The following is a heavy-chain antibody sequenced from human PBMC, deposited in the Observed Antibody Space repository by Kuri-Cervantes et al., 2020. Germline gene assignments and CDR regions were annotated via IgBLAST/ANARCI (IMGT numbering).Heavy chain of an antibody. CDR3: ARATAHATVTAPSHFDY. V-gene: IGHV1-8*02. J-gene: IGHJ4*02. CDR2: MNPNSGNT. Sequence: ASVKVSCKASGYTFTSYDINWVRQATGQGLEWMGWMNPNSGNTGYAQKFQGRVTMTRNTSISTAYMELSRLRSDDTAVYYCARATAHATVTAPSHFDYWGQGTLVTVSS. D-gene: IGHD4-17*01. CDR1: GYTFTSYD.